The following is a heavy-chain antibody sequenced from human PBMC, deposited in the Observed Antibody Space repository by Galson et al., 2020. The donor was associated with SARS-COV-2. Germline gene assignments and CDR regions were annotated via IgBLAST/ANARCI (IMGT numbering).Heavy chain of an antibody. V-gene: IGHV4-31*11. CDR2: IYYSGST. CDR1: GSPISSSGYY. J-gene: IGHJ4*02. CDR3: ARIKYYYDSSDYYPDRYFDY. Sequence: TLSLTCAVPGSPISSSGYYWSWIRQNPGKGLEWIGNIYYSGSTFYNPSLKSRVSISVDTSKSQFSLKLSSVTAADTAVYYCARIKYYYDSSDYYPDRYFDYWGQGTLVTVSS. D-gene: IGHD3-22*01.